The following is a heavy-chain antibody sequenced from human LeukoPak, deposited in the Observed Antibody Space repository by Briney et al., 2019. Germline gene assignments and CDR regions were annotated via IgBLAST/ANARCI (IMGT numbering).Heavy chain of an antibody. CDR1: GDIVSSNSAG. CDR2: TYYRSKWYN. V-gene: IGHV6-1*01. J-gene: IGHJ5*02. D-gene: IGHD3-3*01. Sequence: SQTLSLTCAISGDIVSSNSAGWNWIRQSPSRGLEWLGRTYYRSKWYNDYAVSVKSRITINPDTSKNQFSLQLNSVTPEDTAVYYCARSSITIFGVVXNWFDPWGQGTLVTVSS. CDR3: ARSSITIFGVVXNWFDP.